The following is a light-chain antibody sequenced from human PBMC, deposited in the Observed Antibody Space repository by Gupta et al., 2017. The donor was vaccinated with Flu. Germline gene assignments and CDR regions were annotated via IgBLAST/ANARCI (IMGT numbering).Light chain of an antibody. CDR1: SSDVVGYND. CDR2: EVS. CDR3: SSYTSSSTYV. J-gene: IGLJ1*01. V-gene: IGLV2-14*01. Sequence: QSALPQPASVSGSPGQSIPIPCTCTSSDVVGYNDVSWYQHHPGKAPKLMIYEVSNRPSGVSNRFSGSKSGNTASLTISGLQAEDEADYYCSSYTSSSTYVFGTGTKVTV.